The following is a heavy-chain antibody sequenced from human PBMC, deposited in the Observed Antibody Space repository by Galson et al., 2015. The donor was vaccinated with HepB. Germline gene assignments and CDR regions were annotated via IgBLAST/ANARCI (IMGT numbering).Heavy chain of an antibody. J-gene: IGHJ6*02. CDR2: ISSSSSTI. Sequence: SGAEVKKPGESLRLSCAASGFTFSSYSMNWVRQAPGKGLEWVSYISSSSSTIYYADSVKGRFTISRDNAKNSLYLQMNSLRAEDTAVYYCARFPRWFGELLPTYYYGMDVWGQGTTVTVSS. CDR1: GFTFSSYS. CDR3: ARFPRWFGELLPTYYYGMDV. D-gene: IGHD3-10*01. V-gene: IGHV3-48*01.